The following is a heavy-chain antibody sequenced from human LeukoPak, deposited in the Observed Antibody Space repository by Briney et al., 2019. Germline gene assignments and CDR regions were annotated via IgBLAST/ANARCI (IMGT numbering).Heavy chain of an antibody. CDR3: ARDIGYYDFWSGYRPKYYYYGMDV. V-gene: IGHV3-33*01. CDR1: GFTFSSYG. Sequence: GGSLRLSCAASGFTFSSYGMHWVRQAPGKGLEWVAVIWYDGSNKYYADTVKGRFTISRDNSKNTLYLQMNSLRAEGTAVYYCARDIGYYDFWSGYRPKYYYYGMDVWGQGTTVTVSS. D-gene: IGHD3-3*01. CDR2: IWYDGSNK. J-gene: IGHJ6*02.